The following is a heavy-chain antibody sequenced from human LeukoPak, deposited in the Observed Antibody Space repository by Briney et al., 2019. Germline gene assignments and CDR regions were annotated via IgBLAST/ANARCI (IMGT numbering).Heavy chain of an antibody. J-gene: IGHJ4*02. CDR1: GFTFNSYA. CDR3: ARHDYGGNSGDY. V-gene: IGHV3-23*01. CDR2: ISGSGGST. Sequence: PGGSLRLSCAASGFTFNSYAMTWVRQAPGKGLEWVSAISGSGGSTHYADSVKGRFTISRDNAKNSLYLQMNSLRDEDTAVYYCARHDYGGNSGDYWGQGTLVTVSS. D-gene: IGHD4-23*01.